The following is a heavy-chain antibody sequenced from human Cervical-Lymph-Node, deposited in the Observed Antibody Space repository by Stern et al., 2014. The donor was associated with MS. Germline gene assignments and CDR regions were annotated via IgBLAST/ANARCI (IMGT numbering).Heavy chain of an antibody. CDR2: IYTTGKP. CDR3: ARARREWGLLPGPIDS. CDR1: GDSIDSGSYF. D-gene: IGHD3-3*01. V-gene: IGHV4-61*02. Sequence: QVQLRESGPGLVKPSQTLSLTCTVSGDSIDSGSYFWTWIRQPAAEGLELSWRIYTTGKPHYNPSLSTGVPISLDASKTQFSLKLSSVTAADTAVYYCARARREWGLLPGPIDSWGQGSLVTVSS. J-gene: IGHJ4*02.